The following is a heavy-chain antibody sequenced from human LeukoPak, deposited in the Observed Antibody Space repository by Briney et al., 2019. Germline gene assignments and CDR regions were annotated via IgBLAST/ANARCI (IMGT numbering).Heavy chain of an antibody. V-gene: IGHV3-11*01. CDR1: GFTFSDYY. J-gene: IGHJ3*02. Sequence: GGSLRLSCAASGFTFSDYYMSWIRQAPGKGLGWVSYISSSGSTIYYADSVKGRFTISRDNAKNSLYLQMNSLRAEDTAVYYCARAMAYCGGDCYDAFDIWGQGTMVTVSS. D-gene: IGHD2-21*02. CDR2: ISSSGSTI. CDR3: ARAMAYCGGDCYDAFDI.